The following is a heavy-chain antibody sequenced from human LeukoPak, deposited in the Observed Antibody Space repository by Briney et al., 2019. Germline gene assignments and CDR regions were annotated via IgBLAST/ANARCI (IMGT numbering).Heavy chain of an antibody. CDR2: INPDGSRT. D-gene: IGHD1-14*01. CDR3: SRDFNGRNDF. Sequence: PGGSLRLSCAASGFTFSINWMHWVRQGPGKGLVWVSRINPDGSRTDYAESVKGRFTISRDNAKNTLSLEMNSLGDEDTAVYYCSRDFNGRNDFWGQGTLVTVSS. V-gene: IGHV3-74*01. J-gene: IGHJ4*02. CDR1: GFTFSINW.